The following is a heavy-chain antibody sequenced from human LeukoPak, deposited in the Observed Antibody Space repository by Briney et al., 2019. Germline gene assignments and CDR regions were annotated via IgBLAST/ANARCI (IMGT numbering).Heavy chain of an antibody. V-gene: IGHV4-30-4*01. Sequence: SETLSLTCTVSGGSISSGDCYWSWIRQPPGKGLEWIGYIYYSGSTYYNPSLKSRVTISVDTSKNQFSLKLSSVTAADTAVYYCAREALGYCSSTSCSNFDYWGQGTLVTVSS. CDR3: AREALGYCSSTSCSNFDY. CDR2: IYYSGST. CDR1: GGSISSGDCY. J-gene: IGHJ4*02. D-gene: IGHD2-2*01.